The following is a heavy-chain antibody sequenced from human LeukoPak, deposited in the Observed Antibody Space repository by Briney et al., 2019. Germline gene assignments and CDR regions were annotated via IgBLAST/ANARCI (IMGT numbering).Heavy chain of an antibody. J-gene: IGHJ3*01. V-gene: IGHV4-39*07. Sequence: SETLSLTCTVSSRSISSTTYYWAWIRQPPGKGLEWIGSIYYNGDTYYNPSLKSRVIISADTSKNQFSLKLTSVTAADTAAYYCARGPNTAGNYRAFDLWGQGTKVTVSS. D-gene: IGHD4-11*01. CDR2: IYYNGDT. CDR1: SRSISSTTYY. CDR3: ARGPNTAGNYRAFDL.